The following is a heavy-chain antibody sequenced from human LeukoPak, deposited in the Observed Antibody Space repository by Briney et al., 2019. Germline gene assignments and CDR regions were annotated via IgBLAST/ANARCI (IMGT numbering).Heavy chain of an antibody. J-gene: IGHJ5*02. CDR2: INPSGGST. CDR1: GYTFTRFY. D-gene: IGHD4-23*01. CDR3: ARDNSVEDTAWWFDP. V-gene: IGHV1-46*01. Sequence: ASVKVSCKASGYTFTRFYIHWVRQAPGQGLEWMGIINPSGGSTSYAQKFQGRVTMTRDMSTSTDYMEPSSLRSEDTAVYYCARDNSVEDTAWWFDPWGQGTLVTVSS.